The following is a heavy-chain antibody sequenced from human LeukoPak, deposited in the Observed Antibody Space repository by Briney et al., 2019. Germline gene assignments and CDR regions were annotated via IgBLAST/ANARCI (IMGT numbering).Heavy chain of an antibody. V-gene: IGHV3-7*01. CDR3: APPPIAATGN. Sequence: GGSLRLSCTASGFIFNDFWMSWVRQAPGEGLEWVANIRQDGGAKNYMDSVKGRFTISRDNAKKSLYLQMNSLRAEDTAVYYCAPPPIAATGNWGQGTLVTVSS. D-gene: IGHD6-13*01. CDR1: GFIFNDFW. CDR2: IRQDGGAK. J-gene: IGHJ4*02.